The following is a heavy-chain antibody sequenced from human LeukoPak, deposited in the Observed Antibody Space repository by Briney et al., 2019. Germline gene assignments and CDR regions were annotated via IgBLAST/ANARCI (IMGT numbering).Heavy chain of an antibody. CDR1: GRSFSGYY. D-gene: IGHD3-10*01. J-gene: IGHJ4*02. V-gene: IGHV4-59*01. CDR3: ARGGGGLLWF. Sequence: SQTLSLTCAVDGRSFSGYYWSWIRQPPGKGLGWIGYIYYSGSPNYNTSLKSRVTISVETSKNQLSLKLNPATATDTAVYYCARGGGGLLWFGGQGTLVTVSS. CDR2: IYYSGSP.